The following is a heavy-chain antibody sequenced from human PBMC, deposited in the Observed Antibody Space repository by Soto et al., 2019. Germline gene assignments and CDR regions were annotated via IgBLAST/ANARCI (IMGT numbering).Heavy chain of an antibody. CDR1: GYTFTSYG. CDR2: ISAYNGNT. CDR3: ARDYPTYYYDSSGRDDAFDI. D-gene: IGHD3-22*01. J-gene: IGHJ3*02. Sequence: QVQLVQSGAEVKKPGASVKVSCKASGYTFTSYGISWVRQAPGQGLEWMGWISAYNGNTNYAQKLQGRVTMTTDTSTSTAYMERRSLRSDDTAVYYCARDYPTYYYDSSGRDDAFDIWGQGTMVTVSS. V-gene: IGHV1-18*01.